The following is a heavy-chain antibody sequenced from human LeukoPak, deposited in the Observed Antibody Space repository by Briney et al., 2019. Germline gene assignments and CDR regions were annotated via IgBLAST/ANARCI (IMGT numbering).Heavy chain of an antibody. Sequence: PGVSLRLSCAASGFTFSSYAMSWVRQGPGKGLDWVSVISGRGGSTNYTDSVKGRFTISRDNSKNTLYLQMNSLRAEDTAVYYCAKGSIAAAGWYYFDYWGQGTLVTVSS. J-gene: IGHJ4*02. V-gene: IGHV3-23*01. D-gene: IGHD6-13*01. CDR1: GFTFSSYA. CDR3: AKGSIAAAGWYYFDY. CDR2: ISGRGGST.